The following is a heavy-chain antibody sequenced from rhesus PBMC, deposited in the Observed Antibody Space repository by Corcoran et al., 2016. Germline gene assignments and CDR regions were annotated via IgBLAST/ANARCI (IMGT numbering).Heavy chain of an antibody. CDR1: GFTFSDHY. D-gene: IGHD4-29*01. Sequence: EMQLVESGGGLVQPGGSLRLSCAASGFTFSDHYMEWFRQAPGRGPGGVGFIRNKVKGRKAEYAASVNGRFTISRDDSKNVTYLQMNSLKTEDTGVYYCTTEGSRDPEYFEFWGQGALVTVSS. CDR2: IRNKVKGRKA. CDR3: TTEGSRDPEYFEF. V-gene: IGHV3S22*01. J-gene: IGHJ1*01.